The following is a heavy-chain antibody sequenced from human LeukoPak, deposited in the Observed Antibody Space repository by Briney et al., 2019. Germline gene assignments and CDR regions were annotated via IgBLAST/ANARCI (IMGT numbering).Heavy chain of an antibody. CDR3: ATDVTGAAPYDF. CDR1: GYTFTGYY. CDR2: INPNSGGT. J-gene: IGHJ4*02. D-gene: IGHD2-21*02. V-gene: IGHV1-2*02. Sequence: ASVKVSCKASGYTFTGYYMHWVRQAPGQGLEWMGWINPNSGGTNYAQKFQGRVTMTRDTSISTAYMELSGLTSDDAAVYYCATDVTGAAPYDFWGQGTLVTVS.